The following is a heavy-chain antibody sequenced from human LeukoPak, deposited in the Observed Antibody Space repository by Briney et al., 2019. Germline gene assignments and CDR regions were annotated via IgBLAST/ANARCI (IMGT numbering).Heavy chain of an antibody. CDR3: AKEAPSIAARRGEFDY. CDR1: GFIFGSYS. D-gene: IGHD6-6*01. V-gene: IGHV3-48*01. Sequence: GGSLRLSCVASGFIFGSYSMNWVRQAPGKGLEWISYITSDASTKSYADSVKGRFTISRNNDRNSLYLQMNSLRAEDTAVYYCAKEAPSIAARRGEFDYWGQGTLVTVSS. CDR2: ITSDASTK. J-gene: IGHJ4*02.